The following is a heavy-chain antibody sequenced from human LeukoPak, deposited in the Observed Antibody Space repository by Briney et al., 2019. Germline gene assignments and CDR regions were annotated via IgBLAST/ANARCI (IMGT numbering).Heavy chain of an antibody. Sequence: ASVKVSCKASGYTFTVYYMHWVRQAPGQGPEWMGWINPNSGGTNYAQKFQGRVTMTRDTSITTVYMELSGLSFDDTAVYYCARGGGRYSVDYWGQGTLVIVSS. J-gene: IGHJ4*02. CDR3: ARGGGRYSVDY. CDR2: INPNSGGT. V-gene: IGHV1-2*02. CDR1: GYTFTVYY. D-gene: IGHD1-26*01.